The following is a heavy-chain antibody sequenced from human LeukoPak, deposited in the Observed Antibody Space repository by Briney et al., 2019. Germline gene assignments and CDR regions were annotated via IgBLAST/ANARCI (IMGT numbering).Heavy chain of an antibody. Sequence: SETLSLTCTVSGGSISSYYWSWIRQPPGKGLEWIGYIYYSGSTNYNPSLKSRVTISVDTAKNQFSLKLSSVTAADTAVYYCARGRRITGTTPHLPPIDYWGQGTLVTVSS. CDR1: GGSISSYY. CDR2: IYYSGST. J-gene: IGHJ4*02. CDR3: ARGRRITGTTPHLPPIDY. V-gene: IGHV4-59*01. D-gene: IGHD1-7*01.